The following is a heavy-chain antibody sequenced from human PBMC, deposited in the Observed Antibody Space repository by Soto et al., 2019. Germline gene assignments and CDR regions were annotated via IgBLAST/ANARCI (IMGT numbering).Heavy chain of an antibody. V-gene: IGHV3-21*01. J-gene: IGHJ3*01. D-gene: IGHD3-22*01. CDR1: GFTFSRYD. CDR3: ARTGGSGYSKHAFEV. CDR2: INSDGTHI. Sequence: EVQLMESGGGLVKPGGSLRLSCAASGFTFSRYDMNWVRQGPGRGLEWVSSINSDGTHIYYPDSLRGRITISRDNVKKVVFLQMNGLRAEDTAVYYCARTGGSGYSKHAFEVWGQGTMVTVSA.